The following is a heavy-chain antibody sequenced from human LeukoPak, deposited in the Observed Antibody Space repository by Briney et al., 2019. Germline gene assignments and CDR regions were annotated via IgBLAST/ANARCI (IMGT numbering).Heavy chain of an antibody. J-gene: IGHJ4*02. CDR3: ARQGTYCSGGSCYYRRTTNFDY. Sequence: PSETLSLTCTVSGGSISSYYWSWIRQPPGKGLEWIAYIYYSGSTYYNPSLKSRVTISVDTSKNQFSLKLSSVTAADTAVYYCARQGTYCSGGSCYYRRTTNFDYWGQGTLVTVSS. V-gene: IGHV4-59*08. CDR1: GGSISSYY. D-gene: IGHD2-15*01. CDR2: IYYSGST.